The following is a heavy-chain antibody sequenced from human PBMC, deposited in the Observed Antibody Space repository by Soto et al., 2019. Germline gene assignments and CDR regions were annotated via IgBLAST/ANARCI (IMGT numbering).Heavy chain of an antibody. V-gene: IGHV4-30-4*01. CDR3: ARGIVRGGFVI. J-gene: IGHJ3*02. Sequence: QVQLQETGPGLVRPSQTLSLTCTVAGGSMSENDYYWSWLRQSPGQGLQWIGYIYDTWTTSYSPSVKSRVTMSADTSRNQFSLKLTSVTAADTALYFCARGIVRGGFVIWGLGTLATVSS. D-gene: IGHD3-10*02. CDR1: GGSMSENDYY. CDR2: IYDTWTT.